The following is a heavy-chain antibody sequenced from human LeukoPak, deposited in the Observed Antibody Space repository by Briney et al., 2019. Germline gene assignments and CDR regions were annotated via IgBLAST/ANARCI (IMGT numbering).Heavy chain of an antibody. CDR1: GGTFSSYA. J-gene: IGHJ4*02. CDR3: ARDTSGSYSFDY. Sequence: SVKVSCKASGGTFSSYAISWVRQAPGQGLEWMGGIITIFGTANYAQKFQGRVTITTDESTSTAYMELSSLRSEDTAVYYCARDTSGSYSFDYWGQGTLVTVSS. CDR2: IITIFGTA. V-gene: IGHV1-69*05. D-gene: IGHD1-26*01.